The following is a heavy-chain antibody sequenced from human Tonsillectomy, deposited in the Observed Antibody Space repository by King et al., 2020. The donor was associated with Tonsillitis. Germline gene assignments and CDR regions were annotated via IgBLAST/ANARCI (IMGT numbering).Heavy chain of an antibody. J-gene: IGHJ5*02. Sequence: QLVQSGAEVKKPGESLKISCKGSGYTFTTYWIGWVRQMPGKGLEWMGSIYPGDSDTTYSPSFQGQVTFSADRSISSAYLQFSSLKATDTAIYYCARQDRDCNDESCVSARFDPCGQGTLVTVSS. CDR3: ARQDRDCNDESCVSARFDP. CDR2: IYPGDSDT. D-gene: IGHD2-15*01. V-gene: IGHV5-51*01. CDR1: GYTFTTYW.